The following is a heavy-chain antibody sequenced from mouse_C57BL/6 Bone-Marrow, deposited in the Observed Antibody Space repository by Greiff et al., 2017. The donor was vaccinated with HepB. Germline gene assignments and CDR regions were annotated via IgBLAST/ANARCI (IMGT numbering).Heavy chain of an antibody. V-gene: IGHV1-18*01. D-gene: IGHD1-1*01. J-gene: IGHJ1*03. CDR3: PRYITTVVGGVYFDV. CDR1: GYTFTDYN. CDR2: INPNNGGT. Sequence: EVQLQQSGPELVKPGASVKIPCKASGYTFTDYNMDWVKQSHGKSLEWIGDINPNNGGTIYNQKFKGKATLTVDKSSSTAYMELRSLTSEDTAVYYCPRYITTVVGGVYFDVWGTGTTVTVSS.